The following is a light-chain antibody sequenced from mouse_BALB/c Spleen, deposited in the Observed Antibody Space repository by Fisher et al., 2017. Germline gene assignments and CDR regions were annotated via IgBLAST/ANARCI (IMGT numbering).Light chain of an antibody. CDR3: QQGSSIPLT. J-gene: IGKJ5*01. CDR2: DTS. CDR1: SSVNY. Sequence: IVITQTTAIMSASPGEKVTMTCSASSSVNYMYWYQQKSGTSPKRWIYDTSKLASGVPARFSGSGSGTSYSLTIGTMEAEDVATYYCQQGSSIPLTFGAGTKLELK. V-gene: IGKV4-59*01.